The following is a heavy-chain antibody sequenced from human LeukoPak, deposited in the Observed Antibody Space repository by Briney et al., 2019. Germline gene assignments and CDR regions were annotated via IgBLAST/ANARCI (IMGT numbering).Heavy chain of an antibody. CDR1: GYTFTSYD. J-gene: IGHJ5*02. D-gene: IGHD1-7*01. CDR3: ARGTEKLELQVSWFDP. V-gene: IGHV1-8*01. CDR2: MNPNSGNT. Sequence: ASVKVSCKASGYTFTSYDINWVRQATGQGLEWMGWMNPNSGNTGYAQKFQGRVTMTRNTSISTAYMELSRLRSDDTAVYYCARGTEKLELQVSWFDPWGQGTLVTVSS.